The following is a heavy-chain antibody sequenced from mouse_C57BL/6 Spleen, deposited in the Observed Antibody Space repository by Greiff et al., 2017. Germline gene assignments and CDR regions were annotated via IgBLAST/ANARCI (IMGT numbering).Heavy chain of an antibody. V-gene: IGHV5-4*03. Sequence: EVKLQQSGGGLVKPGGSLKLSCAASGFTFSSYAMSWVRQTPEKRLEWVATISGGGSYTYYPDNVKGRFTISRDNAKNNLYLQMSHLKSEDTAMYYSARAGTGYSNPFDYWGQGTTLTVSS. J-gene: IGHJ2*01. CDR3: ARAGTGYSNPFDY. D-gene: IGHD2-5*01. CDR1: GFTFSSYA. CDR2: ISGGGSYT.